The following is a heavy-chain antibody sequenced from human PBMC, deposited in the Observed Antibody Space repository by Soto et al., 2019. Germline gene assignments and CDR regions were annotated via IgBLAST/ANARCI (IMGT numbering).Heavy chain of an antibody. D-gene: IGHD4-17*01. CDR2: IYYSGST. CDR3: ARVHGPFGDYVLDY. Sequence: ASETLCLSYTVAGGSSISYDGSWIRQPPGKGLEWIGYIYYSGSTNYNPSLKSRVTISVDTSKNQFSLKLSSVTAADTAVYYCARVHGPFGDYVLDYWGQGTLVTVFS. CDR1: GGSSISYD. V-gene: IGHV4-59*01. J-gene: IGHJ4*02.